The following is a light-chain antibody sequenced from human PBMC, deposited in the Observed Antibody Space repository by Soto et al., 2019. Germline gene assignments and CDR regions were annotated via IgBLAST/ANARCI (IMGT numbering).Light chain of an antibody. Sequence: DIVMTQSPLSLPVTPGEPASISCRSSASLLHSNGYNCLDWYVQKPGQSPQLLIYFGSYRASGVPDRFSGSGSGTDFTLKISRVEAEDVGVYYCMQALQTPLTFGGGTKVEI. CDR2: FGS. V-gene: IGKV2-28*01. CDR1: ASLLHSNGYNC. CDR3: MQALQTPLT. J-gene: IGKJ4*01.